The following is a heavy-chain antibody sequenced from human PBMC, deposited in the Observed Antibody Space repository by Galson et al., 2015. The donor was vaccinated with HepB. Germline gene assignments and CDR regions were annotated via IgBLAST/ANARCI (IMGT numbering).Heavy chain of an antibody. CDR1: GFTFTSSA. CDR2: IVVGSGNT. CDR3: AAKRYSYGYYYGMDV. Sequence: SCKASGFTFTSSAMQWVRQARGQRLEWIGWIVVGSGNTNYAQKFQERVTITRDMSTSTAYMELSSLRSEDTAAYYCAAKRYSYGYYYGMDVWGQGTTVTVSS. V-gene: IGHV1-58*02. D-gene: IGHD5-18*01. J-gene: IGHJ6*02.